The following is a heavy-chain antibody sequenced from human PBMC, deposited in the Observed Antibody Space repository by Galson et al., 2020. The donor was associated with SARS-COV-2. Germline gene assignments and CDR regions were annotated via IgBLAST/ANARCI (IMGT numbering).Heavy chain of an antibody. CDR1: GGSISSGGYY. D-gene: IGHD2-2*01. J-gene: IGHJ5*02. CDR3: ARVEYCSSTSCSRHNWFDP. V-gene: IGHV4-31*03. CDR2: IYYSGST. Sequence: SETLSLTCTVSGGSISSGGYYWSWIRQDPGKGLEWIGYIYYSGSTYYNPSLKSRVTISVDTSKNQFSLKLSSVTAADTAVYYCARVEYCSSTSCSRHNWFDPWGQGTLVTVSS.